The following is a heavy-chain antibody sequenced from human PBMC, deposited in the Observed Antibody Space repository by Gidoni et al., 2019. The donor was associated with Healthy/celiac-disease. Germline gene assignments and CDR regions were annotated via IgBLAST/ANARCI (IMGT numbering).Heavy chain of an antibody. CDR3: ARGLSDS. Sequence: QVQLAQSGAEVKKPGASVKVFCKASGYTFTSYDINWVRQATGQGLEWMGWMIPNSGNAGYAQKFQGRVTMTRNTSISTAYMERSGLGSEDTAVYCRARGLSDSWGQGNLVTVSS. CDR2: MIPNSGNA. CDR1: GYTFTSYD. J-gene: IGHJ4*02. V-gene: IGHV1-8*01.